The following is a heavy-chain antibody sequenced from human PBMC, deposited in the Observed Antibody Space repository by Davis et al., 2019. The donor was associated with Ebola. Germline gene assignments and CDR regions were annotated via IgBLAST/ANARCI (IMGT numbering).Heavy chain of an antibody. V-gene: IGHV1-18*01. D-gene: IGHD3-10*01. CDR3: AREGGVVRGVVITWKYGMDF. CDR1: GNTISTYT. Sequence: AASVKVSCKASGNTISTYTIDWVRQAPGQGLEWMGWISAYNGNTNYAQILQGRVTMTTDTSASTTYMERNSLTSEDTAAYYCAREGGVVRGVVITWKYGMDFWGQGTTVTVSS. J-gene: IGHJ6*02. CDR2: ISAYNGNT.